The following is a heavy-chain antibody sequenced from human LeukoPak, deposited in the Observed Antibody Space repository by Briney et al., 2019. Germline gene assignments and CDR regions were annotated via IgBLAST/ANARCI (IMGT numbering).Heavy chain of an antibody. CDR2: IYYSGST. J-gene: IGHJ5*02. Sequence: SETLSLTCTVSGGSTSSHYWSWIRQPPGKGLEWIGYIYYSGSTNYNPSLESRVTISVDTSKNQFSLKLSSVTAADTAVYYCARVNPAYYDFWSGYDGWFDPWGQGTLVTVSS. CDR1: GGSTSSHY. V-gene: IGHV4-59*11. D-gene: IGHD3-3*01. CDR3: ARVNPAYYDFWSGYDGWFDP.